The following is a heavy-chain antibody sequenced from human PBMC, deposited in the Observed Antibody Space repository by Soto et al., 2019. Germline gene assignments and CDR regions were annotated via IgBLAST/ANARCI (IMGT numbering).Heavy chain of an antibody. Sequence: VQLVESGGGVVQPGRSLRLSCAASGFTFSDYAMHWVRQAPGKGLEWVAVVSHDGRNTHYADSVKGRFTISRDSSKNTVSLEMTSLRVEDTAVYYYAKGGRQWLVTSDFNYWGQGALVTVSS. V-gene: IGHV3-30*18. CDR3: AKGGRQWLVTSDFNY. D-gene: IGHD6-19*01. CDR2: VSHDGRNT. CDR1: GFTFSDYA. J-gene: IGHJ4*02.